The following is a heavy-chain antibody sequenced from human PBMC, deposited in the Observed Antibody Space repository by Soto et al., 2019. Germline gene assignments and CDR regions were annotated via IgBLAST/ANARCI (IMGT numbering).Heavy chain of an antibody. V-gene: IGHV1-18*01. CDR2: ISAYNGNT. CDR1: GYSFISYG. CDR3: ARDLSWGYCRTFNCYGRDWHDS. J-gene: IGHJ5*01. D-gene: IGHD2-15*01. Sequence: ASVKVSCKASGYSFISYGITWVRQAPGQGLEWMGWISAYNGNTNYVQKLQGRVTMTTDTSTSTAYMELRSLRSDDTAVYYCARDLSWGYCRTFNCYGRDWHDSWGQGTLVTVAS.